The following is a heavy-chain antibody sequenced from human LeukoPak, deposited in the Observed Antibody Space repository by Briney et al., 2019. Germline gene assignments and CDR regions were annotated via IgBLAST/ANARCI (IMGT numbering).Heavy chain of an antibody. Sequence: GSLRLSCAASGFTFSSYSMNWVRQAPGKGLEWVSSISSSSSYIYYADSVKGRFTISRDNAKNSLYLQMNSLRAEDTAVYYCARVSYDSSGDFDYWGQGTLVTVSS. CDR1: GFTFSSYS. V-gene: IGHV3-21*01. CDR2: ISSSSSYI. J-gene: IGHJ4*02. CDR3: ARVSYDSSGDFDY. D-gene: IGHD3-22*01.